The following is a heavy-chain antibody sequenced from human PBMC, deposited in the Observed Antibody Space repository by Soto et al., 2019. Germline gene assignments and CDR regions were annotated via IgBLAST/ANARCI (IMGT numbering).Heavy chain of an antibody. Sequence: QLQLQESGPGLVKPSETLSLTCTVSGGSISTSSYYWGWIRQPPGKGLEWIGSIYYSGSTYYNPSLKXRVTISVDTSKTQFSLKLSSVTAADTAVYYCARDYDSSGDYWGQGTLVTVSS. CDR2: IYYSGST. CDR1: GGSISTSSYY. V-gene: IGHV4-39*01. J-gene: IGHJ4*02. CDR3: ARDYDSSGDY. D-gene: IGHD3-22*01.